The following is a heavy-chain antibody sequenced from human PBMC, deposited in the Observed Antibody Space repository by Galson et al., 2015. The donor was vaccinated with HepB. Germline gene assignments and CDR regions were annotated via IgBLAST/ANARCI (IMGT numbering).Heavy chain of an antibody. J-gene: IGHJ3*02. Sequence: SLRLSCAASGFTFSSYAMSWVRQAPGKGLEWVSAISGSGGSTYYADSVKGRFTISRDNSKNTLYLQMNSLRAEDTAVYYCAKIRIIGGATRDAFDIWGQGTMVTVSS. CDR2: ISGSGGST. CDR3: AKIRIIGGATRDAFDI. D-gene: IGHD1-26*01. CDR1: GFTFSSYA. V-gene: IGHV3-23*01.